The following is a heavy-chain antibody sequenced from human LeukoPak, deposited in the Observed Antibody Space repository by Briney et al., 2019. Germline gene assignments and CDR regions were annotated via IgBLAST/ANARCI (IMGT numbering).Heavy chain of an antibody. CDR2: ISSSGSTI. Sequence: GGSLRLSCAASGFTFSDYYMSWIRQAPGKGLEWASYISSSGSTIYYADSVKGRFTISGDNAKNSLYLQMNSLRAEDTAVYYCARGLVVVAATFDYWGQGTLVTVSS. D-gene: IGHD2-15*01. CDR1: GFTFSDYY. J-gene: IGHJ4*02. CDR3: ARGLVVVAATFDY. V-gene: IGHV3-11*01.